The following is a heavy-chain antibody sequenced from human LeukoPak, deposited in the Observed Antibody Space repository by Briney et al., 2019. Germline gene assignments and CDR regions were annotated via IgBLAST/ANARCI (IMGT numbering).Heavy chain of an antibody. D-gene: IGHD3-10*01. Sequence: ASVKVSCKASGYTFTSYGISWVRQAPGQGLEWMGWISAYNGNTNYAQKLQGRVTMTTDTSTSTAYMELRGLRSDDTAVYYCARVGYYGSGSYYNENWFDPWGQGTLVTVSS. CDR3: ARVGYYGSGSYYNENWFDP. CDR1: GYTFTSYG. V-gene: IGHV1-18*01. J-gene: IGHJ5*02. CDR2: ISAYNGNT.